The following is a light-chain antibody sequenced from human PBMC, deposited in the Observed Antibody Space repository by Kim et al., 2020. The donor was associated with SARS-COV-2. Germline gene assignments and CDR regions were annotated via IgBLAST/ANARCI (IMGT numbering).Light chain of an antibody. Sequence: SLKLTCSLSSGHSSYAIAWHQQQPEKGPRYLMKLNTDGSHSKGDGIPDRFSGSSSGAERYLTISSLQSEDEADYYCQTWGTGIVVFGGGTQLTVL. CDR1: SGHSSYA. J-gene: IGLJ2*01. CDR2: LNTDGSH. V-gene: IGLV4-69*01. CDR3: QTWGTGIVV.